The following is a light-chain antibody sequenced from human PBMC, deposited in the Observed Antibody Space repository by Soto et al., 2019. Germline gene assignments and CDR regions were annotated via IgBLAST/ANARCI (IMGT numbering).Light chain of an antibody. J-gene: IGLJ3*02. Sequence: QSVLTQPPSVSGAPGQKVIISCTGSTSNIGAGYDVHWYQQLPGTAPKLLIYSNSNRPSGVPDRLYGSKSGTSASLAITGLQVEDEADYYCQSYESSLSAAVFGGGTKLTVL. CDR1: TSNIGAGYD. V-gene: IGLV1-40*01. CDR2: SNS. CDR3: QSYESSLSAAV.